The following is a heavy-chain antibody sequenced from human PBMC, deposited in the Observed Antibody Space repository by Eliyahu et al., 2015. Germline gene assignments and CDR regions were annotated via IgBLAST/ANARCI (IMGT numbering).Heavy chain of an antibody. D-gene: IGHD3-22*01. Sequence: QVQLQESGPGLVKPSETLSLTCTVSGASITSYYWTWIRQPAGKGLEWIGRSYTSGTTDYNPSLKSRVTMSVDTSKNQFSLKLTFVTAADTAVYYCARERTTYYXSSGQRFDAWGHGAMVTVSS. CDR1: GASITSYY. J-gene: IGHJ3*01. CDR3: ARERTTYYXSSGQRFDA. V-gene: IGHV4-4*07. CDR2: SYTSGTT.